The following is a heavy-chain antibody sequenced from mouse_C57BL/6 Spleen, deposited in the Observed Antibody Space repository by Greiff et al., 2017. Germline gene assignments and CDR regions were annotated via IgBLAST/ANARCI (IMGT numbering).Heavy chain of an antibody. CDR2: IDPANGNT. CDR1: GFNIKNTY. V-gene: IGHV14-3*01. CDR3: ARSHYYGSSYTYFDY. J-gene: IGHJ2*01. D-gene: IGHD1-1*01. Sequence: DVQLQESVAELVRPGASVKLSCTASGFNIKNTYMHWVQQRPEQGLEWIGRIDPANGNTKYAPKFQGKATITAYTSSNTAYLQLSSLTSEDTAIYYCARSHYYGSSYTYFDYWGQGTTLTVSS.